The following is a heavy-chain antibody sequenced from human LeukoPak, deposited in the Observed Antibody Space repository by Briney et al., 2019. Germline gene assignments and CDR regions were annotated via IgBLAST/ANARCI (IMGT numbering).Heavy chain of an antibody. CDR3: AREVRSLSAHQYYYGSGTTLDWFDP. CDR1: GYTFTGYY. D-gene: IGHD3-10*01. Sequence: GASVKVSCKASGYTFTGYYMHWVRQAPGQGLEWMGWINPNSGGTNYAQKFQGRVTMTRDTSISTAYMELSRLRSEDTAVYYCAREVRSLSAHQYYYGSGTTLDWFDPWGQGTLVTVSS. V-gene: IGHV1-2*02. J-gene: IGHJ5*02. CDR2: INPNSGGT.